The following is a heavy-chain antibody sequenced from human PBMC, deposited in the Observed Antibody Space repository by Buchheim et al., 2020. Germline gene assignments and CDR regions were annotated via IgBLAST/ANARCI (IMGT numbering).Heavy chain of an antibody. D-gene: IGHD1-1*01. CDR1: GFTFGDYA. Sequence: EVQLVESGGGLVQPGRSLRLSCTASGFTFGDYAMSWVRQAPGKGLEGVGFIRSKAYGGTTDYAESVNGRFTISRDDSKSIAYLQMNSLKTEDTAVYYCTRGGYGPGYFDYWGQGTL. CDR3: TRGGYGPGYFDY. J-gene: IGHJ4*02. CDR2: IRSKAYGGTT. V-gene: IGHV3-49*04.